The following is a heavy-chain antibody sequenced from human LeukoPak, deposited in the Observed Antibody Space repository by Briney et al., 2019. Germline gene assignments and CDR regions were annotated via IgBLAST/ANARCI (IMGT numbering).Heavy chain of an antibody. CDR2: INHSGST. CDR1: GGSFSGYY. D-gene: IGHD5-18*01. V-gene: IGHV4-34*01. Sequence: KPSETLSLTCAVYGGSFSGYYWSWIRQPPGRGLEWIGEINHSGSTDYNPSLKSRVTISVDTSKNQFSLKLSSVTAADTAVYYCARAARYTAMVINWFDPWGQGTLVTVSS. CDR3: ARAARYTAMVINWFDP. J-gene: IGHJ5*02.